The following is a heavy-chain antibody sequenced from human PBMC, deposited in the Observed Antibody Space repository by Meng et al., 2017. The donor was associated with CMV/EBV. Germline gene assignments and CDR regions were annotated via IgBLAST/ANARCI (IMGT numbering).Heavy chain of an antibody. CDR3: ARVTCSSTSCYRGGWFDP. CDR2: IYYSGST. CDR1: GGSISSYY. Sequence: GSLRLSCTVSGGSISSYYWSWIRQPPGKGLEWIGYIYYSGSTKYNPSLKSRVTISVDTSKNQFSLKLSSVTAADTAVYYCARVTCSSTSCYRGGWFDPWGQGTLVTVSS. D-gene: IGHD2-2*01. V-gene: IGHV4-59*01. J-gene: IGHJ5*02.